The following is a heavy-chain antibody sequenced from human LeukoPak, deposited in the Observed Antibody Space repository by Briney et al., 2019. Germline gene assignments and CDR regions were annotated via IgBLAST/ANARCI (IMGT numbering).Heavy chain of an antibody. CDR2: IYTSGST. V-gene: IGHV4-4*07. D-gene: IGHD6-13*01. CDR1: GGSISSYY. CDR3: ARDLENSSSWYIRYFDL. Sequence: SETLFLTCTVSGGSISSYYWSWIRQPAGKGLEWIGRIYTSGSTNYNPSLKSRVTMSVDTSKNQFSLKLSSVTAADTAVYYCARDLENSSSWYIRYFDLWGRGTLVTVSS. J-gene: IGHJ2*01.